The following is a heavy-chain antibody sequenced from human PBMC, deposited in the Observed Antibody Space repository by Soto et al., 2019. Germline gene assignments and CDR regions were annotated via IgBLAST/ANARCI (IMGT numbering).Heavy chain of an antibody. CDR3: ARIQREDTAMVNYYYGMDV. CDR2: IYPGDSDT. CDR1: GYRFSSYW. V-gene: IGHV5-51*01. J-gene: IGHJ6*02. D-gene: IGHD5-18*01. Sequence: PGESLKISCKGSGYRFSSYWIAWVRQMPGKGLEWMGIIYPGDSDTRYSPSFEGQVTISADKSNSTAYLQWSSLRSDDTAVYYCARIQREDTAMVNYYYGMDVWGQGTTVTVSS.